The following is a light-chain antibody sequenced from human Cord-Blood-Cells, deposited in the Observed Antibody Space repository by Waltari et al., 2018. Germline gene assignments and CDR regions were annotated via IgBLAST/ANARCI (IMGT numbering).Light chain of an antibody. Sequence: EIVLTQSPGTLSLSPGERATLSCRASQSVSSSYLAWYQQKPGQAPRPLIYGASSRATGIPDRFSGRGSGTDFTLTISRLEPEDFAVYYCQQYGSSPLITFGQGTRLEIK. CDR3: QQYGSSPLIT. CDR2: GAS. CDR1: QSVSSSY. J-gene: IGKJ5*01. V-gene: IGKV3-20*01.